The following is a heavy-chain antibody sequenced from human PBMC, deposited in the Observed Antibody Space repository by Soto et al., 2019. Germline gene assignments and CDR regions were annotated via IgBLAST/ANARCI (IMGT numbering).Heavy chain of an antibody. J-gene: IGHJ4*02. D-gene: IGHD3-16*01. CDR1: GGSFSGYY. V-gene: IGHV4-34*01. Sequence: QVQLQQWGAGLLKPSETLSLTCAVYGGSFSGYYWSWIRQPPGKGLEWIGEINHSGSTNYNPSLKSRVTISVDTSKNQFSLKLSSVTAADTAVYYCARPLGGSFDYWGQGTLVTVSS. CDR3: ARPLGGSFDY. CDR2: INHSGST.